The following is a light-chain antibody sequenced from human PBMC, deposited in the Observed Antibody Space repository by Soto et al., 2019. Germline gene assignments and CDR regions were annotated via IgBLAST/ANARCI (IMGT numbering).Light chain of an antibody. CDR1: QSISSW. Sequence: DIQMTQSPSTLSASVGDRVTITCRASQSISSWLAWYQQKPGKAPKLLIYKASSLESGVPSRFSGSGSGTEFTLTISGLQPGDSATYYCQQYNSYSPTFGQGTRWIS. V-gene: IGKV1-5*03. CDR2: KAS. CDR3: QQYNSYSPT. J-gene: IGKJ1*01.